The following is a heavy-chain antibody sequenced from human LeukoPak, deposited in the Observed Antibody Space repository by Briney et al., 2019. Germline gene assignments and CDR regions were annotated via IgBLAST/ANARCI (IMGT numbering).Heavy chain of an antibody. V-gene: IGHV1-46*01. Sequence: GASVKASCKASGYSFTNSYMHWVGQAPGQGLGWMGMINPSGGSTTYAQKFQGRVTMTRDMSTSTVYMELSSLTSEDTAVYYCARTRGYYFDYWGQGTLVTVSS. J-gene: IGHJ4*02. CDR1: GYSFTNSY. CDR3: ARTRGYYFDY. CDR2: INPSGGST.